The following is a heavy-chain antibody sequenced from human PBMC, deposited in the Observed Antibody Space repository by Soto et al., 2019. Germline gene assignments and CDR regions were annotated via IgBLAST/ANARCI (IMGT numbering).Heavy chain of an antibody. D-gene: IGHD1-1*01. CDR1: TFPFSTYW. CDR2: IHRDEIEK. V-gene: IGHV3-7*01. Sequence: EVSLRLSCTASTFPFSTYWMTWTRKAPGKGLEWVANIHRDEIEKYYMDSVKGRFTISRDNAKNSLYLQMTSLRAEDTAVYYCAGGNYLDLWGQGTMVTVS. CDR3: AGGNYLDL. J-gene: IGHJ6*02.